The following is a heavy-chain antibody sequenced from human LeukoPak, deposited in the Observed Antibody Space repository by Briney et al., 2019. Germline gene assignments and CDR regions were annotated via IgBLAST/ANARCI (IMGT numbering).Heavy chain of an antibody. Sequence: SETLSLTCTVSGGSISSSSYYWGWIRQPPGKGLEWIGSIYYSGSTYYNPSLKSRVTISVDTSKNQFSLKLSSVTAADTAVYYCARGPPGRYFDWLDPLYYFDYWAREPWSPSPQ. J-gene: IGHJ4*02. D-gene: IGHD3-9*01. V-gene: IGHV4-39*01. CDR2: IYYSGST. CDR1: GGSISSSSYY. CDR3: ARGPPGRYFDWLDPLYYFDY.